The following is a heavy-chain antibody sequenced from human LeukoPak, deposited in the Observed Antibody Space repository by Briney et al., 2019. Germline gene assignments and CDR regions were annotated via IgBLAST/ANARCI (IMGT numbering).Heavy chain of an antibody. CDR1: GFTFTTYW. CDR3: ARDAVDTANAV. Sequence: KTGGSPRLSCAASGFTFTTYWMHWVRQAPGKGLVWVSHINSDGSITSYADSVKGRFTISRDNAKNTLYLQMNSLRAEDTAVYYCARDAVDTANAVWGQGTTVTVSS. J-gene: IGHJ6*02. D-gene: IGHD5-18*01. CDR2: INSDGSIT. V-gene: IGHV3-74*01.